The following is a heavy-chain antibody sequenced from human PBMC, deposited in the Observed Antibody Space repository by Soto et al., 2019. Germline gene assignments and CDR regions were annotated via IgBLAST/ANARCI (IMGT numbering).Heavy chain of an antibody. D-gene: IGHD1-26*01. CDR2: ISYDGSNK. CDR3: ARDGGSYRSYYYYYGMDV. Sequence: GGSLRLSCAASGFTFSSYAMHWVRQAPGKGLEWVAVISYDGSNKYYADSVKGRFTISRDNSKNTLYLQMNSLRAEDTAVYYCARDGGSYRSYYYYYGMDVWGQGTTVTVSS. J-gene: IGHJ6*02. CDR1: GFTFSSYA. V-gene: IGHV3-30-3*01.